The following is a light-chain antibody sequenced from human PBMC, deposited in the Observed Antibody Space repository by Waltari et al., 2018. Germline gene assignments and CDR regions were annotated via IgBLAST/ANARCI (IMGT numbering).Light chain of an antibody. CDR1: SSDVGGYNC. J-gene: IGLJ2*01. V-gene: IGLV2-14*01. CDR2: EVS. CDR3: SSYTSSSKVV. Sequence: QSALTQPASVSGSPGQSITISCTGTSSDVGGYNCVSWYQQHPGKAPKLKIYEVSNRPSGVSNRFSGSKSGNTASLTISGLQAEDEADYYCSSYTSSSKVVFGGGTKLTVL.